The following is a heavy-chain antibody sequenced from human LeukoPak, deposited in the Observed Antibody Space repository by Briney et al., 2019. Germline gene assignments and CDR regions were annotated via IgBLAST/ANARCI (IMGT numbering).Heavy chain of an antibody. V-gene: IGHV4-59*01. CDR2: IYYSGST. D-gene: IGHD6-13*01. J-gene: IGHJ4*02. CDR1: GGSISSYY. Sequence: SETLSLTCTVSGGSISSYYWSWIRRPPGKGLEWIGYIYYSGSTNYNPSLKSRVTISVDTSKNQFSLKLSSVTAADTAVYYCARGVAAAGMGFDYWGQGTLVTVSS. CDR3: ARGVAAAGMGFDY.